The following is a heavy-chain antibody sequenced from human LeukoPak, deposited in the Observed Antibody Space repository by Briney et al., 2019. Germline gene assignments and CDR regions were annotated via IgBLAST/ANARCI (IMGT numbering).Heavy chain of an antibody. CDR2: ISSSSSYI. Sequence: GGSLRLSCAASGFTFSSYSMNWVRQAPGKGLEWVSSISSSSSYIYYADSVKGRFTISRDNAKNSLYLQMNSLRAEDTAVYYCAKDRGSGWYPDYFDCWGQGTLVTVSS. D-gene: IGHD6-19*01. CDR1: GFTFSSYS. V-gene: IGHV3-21*04. CDR3: AKDRGSGWYPDYFDC. J-gene: IGHJ4*02.